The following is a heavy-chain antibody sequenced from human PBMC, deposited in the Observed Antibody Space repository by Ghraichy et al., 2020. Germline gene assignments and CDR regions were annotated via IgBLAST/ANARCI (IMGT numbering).Heavy chain of an antibody. D-gene: IGHD3-10*01. CDR3: TKVGAGGQFDS. CDR1: GFTFKFSA. J-gene: IGHJ4*02. CDR2: ITWNSGDI. V-gene: IGHV3-9*01. Sequence: SCATSGFTFKFSAMHWVRQAPGKGLEWVAGITWNSGDIAYADSVKGRFTISRDNAKKSLHLQMNSLKGEDTALYYCTKVGAGGQFDSWGQGTLVTVSS.